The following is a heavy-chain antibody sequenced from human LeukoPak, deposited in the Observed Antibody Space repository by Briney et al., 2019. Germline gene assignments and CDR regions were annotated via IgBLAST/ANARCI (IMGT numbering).Heavy chain of an antibody. CDR2: IRSKAYGGTT. Sequence: GGSLRLSCTASGFTFGDYAMSWFRQAPGKGLEWVGFIRSKAYGGTTEYAASVKGRFTISRDDSKSIAYLQMNSLKTEDTAVYYCTRGGSSWPPYYFDYWGQGTLVTVSS. CDR3: TRGGSSWPPYYFDY. D-gene: IGHD6-13*01. V-gene: IGHV3-49*03. CDR1: GFTFGDYA. J-gene: IGHJ4*02.